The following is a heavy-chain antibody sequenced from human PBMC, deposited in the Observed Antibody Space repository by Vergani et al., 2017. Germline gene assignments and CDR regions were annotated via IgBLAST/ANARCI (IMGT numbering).Heavy chain of an antibody. CDR1: GFTFSSYS. Sequence: VQLVESGGGLVKPGGSLRLSCAASGFTFSSYSMNWVRQAPGKGLEWVSSISGSSSYIYYADAVKGRFTISRDNAKNSLYLQMNSLRAEDTAVYYCARGYGSGSVGDYWGQGTLVTVSS. D-gene: IGHD3-10*01. V-gene: IGHV3-21*01. CDR2: ISGSSSYI. CDR3: ARGYGSGSVGDY. J-gene: IGHJ4*02.